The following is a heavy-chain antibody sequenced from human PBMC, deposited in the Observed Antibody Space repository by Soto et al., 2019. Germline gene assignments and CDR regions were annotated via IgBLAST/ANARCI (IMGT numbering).Heavy chain of an antibody. D-gene: IGHD3-3*01. V-gene: IGHV4-59*01. CDR2: IYYSGST. CDR3: AGDTSLYDFSSGQYRVPRAVFDY. CDR1: GGSISSYY. J-gene: IGHJ4*02. Sequence: PSETLSLTCTVSGGSISSYYWSWIRQPPGKGLEWIGYIYYSGSTNYNPSLKSRVTISVDTSKNLFSLKLSSVTAADTAVYYCAGDTSLYDFSSGQYRVPRAVFDYWGRGTLFTVSS.